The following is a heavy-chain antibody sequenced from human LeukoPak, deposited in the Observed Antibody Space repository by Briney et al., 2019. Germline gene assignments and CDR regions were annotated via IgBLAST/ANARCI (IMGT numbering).Heavy chain of an antibody. CDR2: INPNSGGT. V-gene: IGHV1-2*02. D-gene: IGHD3-22*01. CDR3: ARVLDLRDYYDSSGYYYD. J-gene: IGHJ4*02. CDR1: GYTFTGYF. Sequence: ASVKVSCKASGYTFTGYFIQWVRQAPGQGLEWMGWINPNSGGTHYAQKFQGRVTMTRDTSISTVYMELSRLRSDDTAVYYCARVLDLRDYYDSSGYYYDWGQGTLVTVSS.